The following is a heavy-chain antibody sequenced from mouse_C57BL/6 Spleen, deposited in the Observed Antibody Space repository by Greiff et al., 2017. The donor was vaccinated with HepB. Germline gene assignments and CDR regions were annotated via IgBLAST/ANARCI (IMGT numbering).Heavy chain of an antibody. V-gene: IGHV1-82*01. J-gene: IGHJ1*03. D-gene: IGHD4-1*01. CDR3: ARGLTGTGYWYFDV. CDR2: IYPGDGDT. Sequence: VQLQQSGPELVKPGASVKISCKASGYAFSNSWMNWMKQRPGKGLEWIGRIYPGDGDTNYNGKFKGKATLTADKSSNTAYIQLSSLTSEDSAVYFCARGLTGTGYWYFDVWGTGTTVTVSS. CDR1: GYAFSNSW.